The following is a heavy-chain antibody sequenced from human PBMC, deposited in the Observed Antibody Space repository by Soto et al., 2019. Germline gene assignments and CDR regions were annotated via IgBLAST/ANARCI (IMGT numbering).Heavy chain of an antibody. J-gene: IGHJ6*02. CDR3: ARGMPPGTILMWFGYSYYSGTDV. Sequence: GGSLRLSCAASGFTFSSYAMHWVRQAPGRGLEWVAVISYDGSNKYYADSVKGRFTISRDNSKNTLYLQMNSLRAEDTAVYYCARGMPPGTILMWFGYSYYSGTDVWCQGPTATGS. V-gene: IGHV3-30-3*01. CDR2: ISYDGSNK. D-gene: IGHD1-7*01. CDR1: GFTFSSYA.